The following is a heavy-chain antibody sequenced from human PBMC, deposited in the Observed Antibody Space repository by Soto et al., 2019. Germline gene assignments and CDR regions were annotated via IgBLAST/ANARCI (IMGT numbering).Heavy chain of an antibody. CDR1: GGSFSGYY. V-gene: IGHV4-34*01. D-gene: IGHD3-3*01. J-gene: IGHJ6*02. CDR2: INHSGST. CDR3: ARGTQYYDFWSGSYYYGMDV. Sequence: PSETLSLTCAVYGGSFSGYYWSWIRQPPGKGLEWIGEINHSGSTNYNPSLKSRVSISVDTPKNQFSLKLSSVTAADTAVYYCARGTQYYDFWSGSYYYGMDVWGQGTTVTVSS.